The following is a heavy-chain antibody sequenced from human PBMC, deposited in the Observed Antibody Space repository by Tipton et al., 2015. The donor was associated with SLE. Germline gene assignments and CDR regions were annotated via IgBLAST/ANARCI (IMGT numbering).Heavy chain of an antibody. Sequence: SLRLSCAASGFTFSSYGMHWVRQAPGKGLEWVAFIRYDGSNKYYADSVKGRFTISRDNSKNTLYLQMNSLRAEDTAVYYCAKVPGPWDAFDIWGQGTMVTVSS. CDR3: AKVPGPWDAFDI. CDR2: IRYDGSNK. J-gene: IGHJ3*02. CDR1: GFTFSSYG. V-gene: IGHV3-30*02.